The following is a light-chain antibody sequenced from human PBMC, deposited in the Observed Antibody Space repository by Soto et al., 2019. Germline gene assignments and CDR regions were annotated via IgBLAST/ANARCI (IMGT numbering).Light chain of an antibody. Sequence: DIVMTQSPLSLPVTPGEPASISCRSSQSLLHSNGFNYLDWYLQKPGQSPQLLIFLGSNRASGVTDKFSGSGSGTDVTLKISRVAAEDVGVYYCMQALQTPLTFGGGTKVEIK. CDR1: QSLLHSNGFNY. CDR2: LGS. CDR3: MQALQTPLT. V-gene: IGKV2-28*01. J-gene: IGKJ4*01.